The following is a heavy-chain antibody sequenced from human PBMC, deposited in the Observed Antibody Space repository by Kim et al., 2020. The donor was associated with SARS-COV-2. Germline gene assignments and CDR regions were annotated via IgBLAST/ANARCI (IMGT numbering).Heavy chain of an antibody. CDR2: INPKTGGT. CDR3: ARDWQPWLVADYNGMDV. J-gene: IGHJ6*02. Sequence: ASVKVSCKASGYTFSDHYLHWVRQAPGQGLEWMGRINPKTGGTTFARKYQGRVTLTRDTSTSTAYMEMSSLTSDEMALYYCARDWQPWLVADYNGMDVWG. D-gene: IGHD6-19*01. CDR1: GYTFSDHY. V-gene: IGHV1-2*06.